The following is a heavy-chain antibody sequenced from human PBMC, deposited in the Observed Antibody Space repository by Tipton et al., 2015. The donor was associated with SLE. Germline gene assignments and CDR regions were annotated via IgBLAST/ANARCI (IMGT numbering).Heavy chain of an antibody. CDR3: ARGNQHSGYDGFDY. Sequence: GLVKPSETMSLTCTVSGGSIISHYWSWIRQPPGKGLEWLGYIYYTGSTNYNPSLKSRVTMSVDTSKNQVSLKLSSVTAADTAIYYCARGNQHSGYDGFDYWGQGTLVTVSS. CDR2: IYYTGST. V-gene: IGHV4-59*11. J-gene: IGHJ4*02. D-gene: IGHD5-12*01. CDR1: GGSIISHY.